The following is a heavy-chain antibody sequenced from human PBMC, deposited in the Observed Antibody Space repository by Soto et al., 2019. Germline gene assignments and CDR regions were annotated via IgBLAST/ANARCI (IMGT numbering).Heavy chain of an antibody. V-gene: IGHV1-46*01. CDR3: ARYTPGLNYYDSSGYPSYFDY. Sequence: ASVKVSCKASGYTFTSYYMHWVRQAPGQGLEWMGIINPSGGSTSYAQKFQGRVTMTRDTSTSTVYMELSSLRSEDTAVYYCARYTPGLNYYDSSGYPSYFDYWGQGTLVTVSS. D-gene: IGHD3-22*01. CDR1: GYTFTSYY. J-gene: IGHJ4*02. CDR2: INPSGGST.